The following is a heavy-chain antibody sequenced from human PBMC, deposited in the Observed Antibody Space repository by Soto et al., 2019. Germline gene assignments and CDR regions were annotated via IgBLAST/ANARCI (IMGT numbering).Heavy chain of an antibody. D-gene: IGHD2-15*01. V-gene: IGHV3-30*03. J-gene: IGHJ4*02. CDR1: GFTFSSYD. CDR2: ISYDGSNK. CDR3: ARDQDTYGQAVFDY. Sequence: GGSLRLSCAASGFTFSSYDMHWVRQAPGKGLEWVAVISYDGSNKYYADSVKGRFTISRDNSKNTLYLQMNSLRAEDTAVYYCARDQDTYGQAVFDYWGQGTLVTVSS.